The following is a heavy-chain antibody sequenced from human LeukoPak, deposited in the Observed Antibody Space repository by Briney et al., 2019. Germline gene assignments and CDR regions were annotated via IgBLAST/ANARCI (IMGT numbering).Heavy chain of an antibody. CDR2: ISSSGSTI. CDR1: GFTFSDYY. CDR3: ARDRGGSSWYKGSNWFDP. D-gene: IGHD6-13*01. Sequence: PGGSLRLSCAAPGFTFSDYYMSWIRQAPGKGLGWVSYISSSGSTIYYADSVKGRFTISRDNAKNSLYLQMNSLRAEDTAVYYCARDRGGSSWYKGSNWFDPWGQGTLVTVSS. V-gene: IGHV3-11*01. J-gene: IGHJ5*02.